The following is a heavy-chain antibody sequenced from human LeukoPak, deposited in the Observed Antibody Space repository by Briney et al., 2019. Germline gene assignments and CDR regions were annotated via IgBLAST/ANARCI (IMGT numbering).Heavy chain of an antibody. Sequence: PGGSLRLSCAASGFTFSSYGMHWVRQAPGKGLEWVAFIRYDGSNKYYADSVKGRFTISRDNSKNTLYLQMNSLRAEDTAVYYCAKGSKEVVFTRDHHMDVWGKGTTVTMSS. D-gene: IGHD3-22*01. CDR2: IRYDGSNK. CDR3: AKGSKEVVFTRDHHMDV. V-gene: IGHV3-30*02. CDR1: GFTFSSYG. J-gene: IGHJ6*03.